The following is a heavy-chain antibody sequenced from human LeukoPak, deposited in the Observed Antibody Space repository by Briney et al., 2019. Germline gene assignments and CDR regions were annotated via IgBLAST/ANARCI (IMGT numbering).Heavy chain of an antibody. CDR1: GYTFTIYG. Sequence: ASVKVSYKASGYTFTIYGISWVRQAPGQGLEWMGVFIPILGTANSTQKFQGRVTITADISTNTVYMELSSLRSEDTAVYFCVGIPVFGVVLHQEPVWGKGTTVTVSS. D-gene: IGHD3-3*01. J-gene: IGHJ6*04. V-gene: IGHV1-69*10. CDR3: VGIPVFGVVLHQEPV. CDR2: FIPILGTA.